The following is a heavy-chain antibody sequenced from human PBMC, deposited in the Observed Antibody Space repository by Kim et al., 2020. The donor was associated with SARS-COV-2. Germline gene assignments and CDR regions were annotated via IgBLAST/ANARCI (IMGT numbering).Heavy chain of an antibody. Sequence: YSPSFQGQVTISADKSISTAYLQWSRLKASDTAMYYCARLGVGATYGMDVWGQGTTVTVSS. CDR3: ARLGVGATYGMDV. J-gene: IGHJ6*01. D-gene: IGHD1-26*01. V-gene: IGHV5-51*01.